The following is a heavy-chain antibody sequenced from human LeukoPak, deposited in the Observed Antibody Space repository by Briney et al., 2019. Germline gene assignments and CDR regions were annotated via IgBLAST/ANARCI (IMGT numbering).Heavy chain of an antibody. CDR2: IYYSGST. Sequence: SETLSLACTVSGGSISSYYWSWIRQPPGKGLEWIGYIYYSGSTNYNPSLKSRVTISVDTSKNQFSLKLSSVTAADTAVYYCARRQHGHFDYWGQGTLVTVSS. D-gene: IGHD2-2*01. J-gene: IGHJ4*02. V-gene: IGHV4-59*08. CDR3: ARRQHGHFDY. CDR1: GGSISSYY.